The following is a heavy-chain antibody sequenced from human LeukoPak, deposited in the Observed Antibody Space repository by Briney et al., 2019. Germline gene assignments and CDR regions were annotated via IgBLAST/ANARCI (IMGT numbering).Heavy chain of an antibody. Sequence: GGSLRLSCAASGFTFSSYAMSWVHQAPGKGLEWVSTISRSGGSTYYADSVKGRFTISRDNSKNTLYLQMNSLRAEDTAVYYCATGPNPDYWGQGTLVTVSS. J-gene: IGHJ4*02. CDR3: ATGPNPDY. CDR2: ISRSGGST. CDR1: GFTFSSYA. V-gene: IGHV3-23*01.